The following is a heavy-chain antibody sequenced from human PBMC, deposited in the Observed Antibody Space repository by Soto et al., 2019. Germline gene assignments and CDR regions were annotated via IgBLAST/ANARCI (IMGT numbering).Heavy chain of an antibody. V-gene: IGHV4-30-2*01. CDR3: ARRAGLEIYDILTGYYFPTPGAFDI. J-gene: IGHJ3*02. D-gene: IGHD3-9*01. Sequence: SETLSLTCAVSGGSISSGGYSWSWIRQPPGKGLEWIGYIYHSGSTYYNPSLKSRVTISVDRSKNQFSLKLSSVTAADTAVYYCARRAGLEIYDILTGYYFPTPGAFDIWGQGTMVTVSS. CDR1: GGSISSGGYS. CDR2: IYHSGST.